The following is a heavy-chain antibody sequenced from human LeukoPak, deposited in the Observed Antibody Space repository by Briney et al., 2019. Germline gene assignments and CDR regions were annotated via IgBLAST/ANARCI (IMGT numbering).Heavy chain of an antibody. D-gene: IGHD4-23*01. CDR2: ISNDGSSS. CDR3: ARVATAFDY. V-gene: IGHV3-74*01. J-gene: IGHJ4*02. Sequence: GGSLRLSCAASGFTFSNSWMHWVSQVPGKGLLWVSRISNDGSSSIYADSVKGRFTISRDNAKNTLYLQMNSLRAEDTAVYYCARVATAFDYWGQGTLVTVSS. CDR1: GFTFSNSW.